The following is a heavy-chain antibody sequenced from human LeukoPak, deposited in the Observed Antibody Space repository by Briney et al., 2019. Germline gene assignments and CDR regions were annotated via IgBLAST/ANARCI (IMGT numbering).Heavy chain of an antibody. J-gene: IGHJ4*02. D-gene: IGHD5-24*01. CDR1: GFTFDDYG. CDR3: VREEGDGYNYDY. V-gene: IGHV3-20*04. Sequence: GGSLRLSCAASGFTFDDYGMNWVRQAPGKGLEWVSGINWNGGSTGYADSVKGRFTISRDNAKNSLYLQMNSLRAEDTAVYYCVREEGDGYNYDYWGQGTLVTVSS. CDR2: INWNGGST.